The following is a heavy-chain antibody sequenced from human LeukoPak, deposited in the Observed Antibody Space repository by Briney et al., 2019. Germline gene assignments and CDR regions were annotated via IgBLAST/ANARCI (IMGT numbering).Heavy chain of an antibody. V-gene: IGHV1-46*01. CDR3: ARDRVAGQLVGFGDYYYMDV. CDR1: GYTFTSYY. J-gene: IGHJ6*03. Sequence: ASVKVSCKASGYTFTSYYMHWVRQAPGQGLEWMGMINPSGGSTSYAQKFQGRVTMTRDTSTSTVYMELSSLRSEDTAVYYCARDRVAGQLVGFGDYYYMDVWGKGTTVTVSS. CDR2: INPSGGST. D-gene: IGHD6-6*01.